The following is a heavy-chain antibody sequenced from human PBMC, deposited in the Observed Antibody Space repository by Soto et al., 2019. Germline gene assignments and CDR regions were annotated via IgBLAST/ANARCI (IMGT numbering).Heavy chain of an antibody. V-gene: IGHV3-15*01. CDR1: GFTFSNAW. J-gene: IGHJ6*03. D-gene: IGHD6-6*01. CDR3: TTTYSSSFYYYYYYMDV. CDR2: IKSKTDGGTT. Sequence: GGSLRLSCAASGFTFSNAWMSWVRQAPGKGLEWVGHIKSKTDGGTTDYAAPVKGSFTISRDDSKNTLYLQMNSLKTEDTAVYYCTTTYSSSFYYYYYYMDVWGKGTTVTVSS.